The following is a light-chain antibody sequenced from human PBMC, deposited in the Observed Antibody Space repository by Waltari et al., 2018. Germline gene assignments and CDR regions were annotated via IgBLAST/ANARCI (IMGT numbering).Light chain of an antibody. CDR3: NSRDSSGNHLV. J-gene: IGLJ2*01. V-gene: IGLV3-19*01. Sequence: SSELTQDPAVSVALGQTVRITCQGDSLRSYYASWYQQKPRQDPVLVIYGKNNRPSGIPDRFSGSSSGNTASLTITGAQAEDEADYYCNSRDSSGNHLVFGGGTKLTVL. CDR2: GKN. CDR1: SLRSYY.